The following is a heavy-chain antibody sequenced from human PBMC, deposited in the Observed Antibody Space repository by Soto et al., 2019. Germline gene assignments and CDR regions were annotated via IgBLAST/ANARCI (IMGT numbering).Heavy chain of an antibody. CDR1: GGSISSGNYY. V-gene: IGHV4-31*03. Sequence: QVQLQESGPGLVKPSQNLSLTCTVSGGSISSGNYYWSWIRQHPGKGLEWIGYIYYSGSTYYNPSLKHRVTISRDTSKNQVCLKLSSVTAEDTAVYYCASDKDGGVGIDYWGRGTLLTVSS. CDR3: ASDKDGGVGIDY. J-gene: IGHJ4*02. CDR2: IYYSGST. D-gene: IGHD3-16*01.